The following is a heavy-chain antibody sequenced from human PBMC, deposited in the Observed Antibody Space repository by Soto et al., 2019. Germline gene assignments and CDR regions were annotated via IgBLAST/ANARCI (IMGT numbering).Heavy chain of an antibody. CDR3: ARGAIYGDYADYYYYGMDV. CDR2: IIPIFGTA. Sequence: ASVKVSCKASGGTFSGYAISWVRQAPGQGLEWMGGIIPIFGTANYAQKFQGRVTITADESTSTAYMELSSLRSEDTAVYYCARGAIYGDYADYYYYGMDVWGQGTTVTVSS. CDR1: GGTFSGYA. D-gene: IGHD4-17*01. J-gene: IGHJ6*02. V-gene: IGHV1-69*13.